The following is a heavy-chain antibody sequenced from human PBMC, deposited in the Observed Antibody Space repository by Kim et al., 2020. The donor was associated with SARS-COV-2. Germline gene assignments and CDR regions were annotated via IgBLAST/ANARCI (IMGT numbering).Heavy chain of an antibody. CDR2: ISGSGGST. V-gene: IGHV3-23*01. J-gene: IGHJ4*02. CDR3: AKDLSPDDSSGYYSGSDY. CDR1: GFTFSSYA. D-gene: IGHD3-22*01. Sequence: GGSLRLSCAASGFTFSSYAMSWVRQAPGKGLEWVSAISGSGGSTYYADSVKGRFTISRDNSKNTLYLQMNSLRAEDTAVYYCAKDLSPDDSSGYYSGSDYWGQGTLVTVSS.